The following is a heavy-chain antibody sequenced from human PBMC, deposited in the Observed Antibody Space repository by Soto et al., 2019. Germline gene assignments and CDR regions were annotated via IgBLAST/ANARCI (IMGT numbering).Heavy chain of an antibody. CDR3: AIAGWEAGDRYAFDI. D-gene: IGHD6-19*01. CDR1: GDSVSSNSAA. CDR2: TYYRSKWNN. J-gene: IGHJ3*02. Sequence: SQTLSLTCAISGDSVSSNSAAWNWIRQSPSRGLEWLGRTYYRSKWNNDYAVSVKSRITINPDTSKNKFSLQLNSVTPDDKAVYYCAIAGWEAGDRYAFDIWGQGTMVTVSS. V-gene: IGHV6-1*01.